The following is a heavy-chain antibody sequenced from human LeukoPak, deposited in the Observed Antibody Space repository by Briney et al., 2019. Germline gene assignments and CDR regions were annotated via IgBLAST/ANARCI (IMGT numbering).Heavy chain of an antibody. CDR3: ARRGRSTSWERIWNYYYYMDV. D-gene: IGHD2-2*01. CDR2: ISAYNGNT. Sequence: VASVKVSCKASGYTFTSYGISWVRQAPGQGLEWMGWISAYNGNTNYAQKFQGRVTITRNTSISTAYMELSSLRSEDTAVYYCARRGRSTSWERIWNYYYYMDVWGKGTTVTVSS. CDR1: GYTFTSYG. V-gene: IGHV1-18*01. J-gene: IGHJ6*03.